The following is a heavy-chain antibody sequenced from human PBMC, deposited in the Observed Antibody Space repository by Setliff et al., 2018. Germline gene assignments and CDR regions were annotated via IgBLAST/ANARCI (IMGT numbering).Heavy chain of an antibody. CDR1: GYTFSTYG. CDR3: ATNLNSGSLTPDAFDI. CDR2: MNPNSGNT. D-gene: IGHD1-26*01. J-gene: IGHJ3*02. V-gene: IGHV1-8*02. Sequence: GASVKVSCKDSGYTFSTYGINWVRQATGQGLEWMGWMNPNSGNTGYAQKFQGRVTMTRNTSISTAYMELSTLRSEDTAVYYCATNLNSGSLTPDAFDIWGQGTMVTVSS.